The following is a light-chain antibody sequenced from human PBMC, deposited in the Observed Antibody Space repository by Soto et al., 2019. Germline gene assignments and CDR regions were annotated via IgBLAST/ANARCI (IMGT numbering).Light chain of an antibody. V-gene: IGKV3-20*01. CDR3: QQYGSTPRT. J-gene: IGKJ1*01. CDR2: GAS. Sequence: EIVLTQSPGTLSLSPGEGATLSCRASQSLTNYLAWYQHKPGQAPRLLIYGASSRDTGIPDRFSGSGSGTDFTLTISRLEPEDFAVYYCQQYGSTPRTFGQGTKVEMK. CDR1: QSLTNY.